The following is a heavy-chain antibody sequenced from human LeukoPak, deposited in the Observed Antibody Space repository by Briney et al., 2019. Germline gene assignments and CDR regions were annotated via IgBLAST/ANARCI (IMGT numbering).Heavy chain of an antibody. CDR1: EFSVSTYG. Sequence: GGSLRLSCSASEFSVSTYGMNWVRQAPGRGLEWVSSINTIGDKIYYGDSVKGRFTISRDNSKNTLYLQMNSLRTEDTGVYYCAIDILRYLAPGCWGRGPLVTVSS. J-gene: IGHJ4*02. V-gene: IGHV3-23*01. CDR2: INTIGDKI. D-gene: IGHD3-9*01. CDR3: AIDILRYLAPGC.